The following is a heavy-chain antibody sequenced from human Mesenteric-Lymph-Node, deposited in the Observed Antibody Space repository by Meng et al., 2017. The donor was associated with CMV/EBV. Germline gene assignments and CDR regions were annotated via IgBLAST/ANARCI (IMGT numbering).Heavy chain of an antibody. CDR3: ANLVVPAANDAFDI. CDR1: GYTFTSYV. J-gene: IGHJ3*02. CDR2: MNPNSGNT. V-gene: IGHV1-8*01. Sequence: ASVKVSCKASGYTFTSYVINWVRQATGQGLEWMGWMNPNSGNTGYAQKFQGRVTMTRNTSISTAYMELSSLRSEDTAVYYCANLVVPAANDAFDIWGQETMVTVSS. D-gene: IGHD2-2*01.